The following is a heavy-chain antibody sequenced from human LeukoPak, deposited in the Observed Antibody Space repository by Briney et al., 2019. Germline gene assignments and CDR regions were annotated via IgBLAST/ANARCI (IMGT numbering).Heavy chain of an antibody. CDR3: ARSGATVGGYYFDY. CDR2: MNPNSGNT. D-gene: IGHD4-11*01. Sequence: ASVKVSCTASGYTFTSYDINWVRQATGQGLEWMGWMNPNSGNTGYAQKFQGRVTMTRNTSISTAYMELSSLRSEDTAVYYCARSGATVGGYYFDYWGQGTLVTVSS. CDR1: GYTFTSYD. V-gene: IGHV1-8*01. J-gene: IGHJ4*02.